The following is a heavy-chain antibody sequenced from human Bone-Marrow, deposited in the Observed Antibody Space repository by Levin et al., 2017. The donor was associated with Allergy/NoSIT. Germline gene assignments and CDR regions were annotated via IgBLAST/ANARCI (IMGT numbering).Heavy chain of an antibody. V-gene: IGHV4-59*11. Sequence: SQTLSLTCAVSGGSMSNHYWGWIRQSPAKGLEWIGYVYYSGSTTYNASLKSRVTISIDTSKNQFSLELTSVTAADTAIYYCARRRGGYGEGEFNYWCQGTPVVVSS. J-gene: IGHJ4*02. CDR3: ARRRGGYGEGEFNY. D-gene: IGHD3-10*01. CDR2: VYYSGST. CDR1: GGSMSNHY.